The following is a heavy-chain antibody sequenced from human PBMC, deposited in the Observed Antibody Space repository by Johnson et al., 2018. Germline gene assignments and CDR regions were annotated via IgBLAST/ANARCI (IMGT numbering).Heavy chain of an antibody. J-gene: IGHJ6*02. D-gene: IGHD3-3*01. V-gene: IGHV1-58*01. CDR2: IVVGSGNT. CDR3: AASDEFWSGYSYYYGMDV. CDR1: GFTFTSSA. Sequence: QLVQSGPEVKKPGTSVKVSCKASGFTFTSSAVQWVRQARGQRLEWIGWIVVGSGNTNYAQKFQERVTFTRDMSTSTAYMELSSLRSEDTAVYYWAASDEFWSGYSYYYGMDVWGQGTTVTVSS.